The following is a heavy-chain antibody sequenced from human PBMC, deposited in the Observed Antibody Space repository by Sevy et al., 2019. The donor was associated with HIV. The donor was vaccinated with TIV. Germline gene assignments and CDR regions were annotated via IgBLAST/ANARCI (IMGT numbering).Heavy chain of an antibody. CDR2: ISGSGGST. CDR3: VQLKHYYGMDV. J-gene: IGHJ6*02. CDR1: GFTFSSYA. Sequence: GESLKISCAASGFTFSSYAMSWVRQAPGKGLEWVSAISGSGGSTYYADSVKGRFTISRDNSKNTLYLQMNSLRAEDTAVYYFVQLKHYYGMDVWGQGTTVTVSS. D-gene: IGHD6-13*01. V-gene: IGHV3-23*01.